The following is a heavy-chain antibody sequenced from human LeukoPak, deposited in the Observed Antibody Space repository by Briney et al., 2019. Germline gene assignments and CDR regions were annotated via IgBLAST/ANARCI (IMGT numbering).Heavy chain of an antibody. V-gene: IGHV3-30-3*01. D-gene: IGHD3-10*01. CDR3: ARERTGSMVRGVKQPGGHYYYYYGMDV. CDR2: ISYDGSNK. CDR1: GFTFSSYA. Sequence: GRSLRLSCAASGFTFSSYAMHWVRQAPGKGLEWVAVISYDGSNKYYADSVKGRFTISRDNSKNTLYLQMNSLRAEDTAVCYCARERTGSMVRGVKQPGGHYYYYYGMDVWGQGTTVTVSS. J-gene: IGHJ6*02.